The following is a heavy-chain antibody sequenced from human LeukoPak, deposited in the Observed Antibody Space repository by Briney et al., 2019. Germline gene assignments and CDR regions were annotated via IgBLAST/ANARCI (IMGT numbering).Heavy chain of an antibody. CDR2: IVVGSGNT. CDR1: GFTFTSSA. J-gene: IGHJ6*02. D-gene: IGHD5-18*01. Sequence: SVKVSCKASGFTFTSSAMQWVRQARGQRLEWIGWIVVGSGNTNYAQKFQERVTITRDMSTSTAYMELSSLRSEDTAVYYCAADLNGVDTAMVHYYYYGMDVWGQGTLVTVSS. CDR3: AADLNGVDTAMVHYYYYGMDV. V-gene: IGHV1-58*02.